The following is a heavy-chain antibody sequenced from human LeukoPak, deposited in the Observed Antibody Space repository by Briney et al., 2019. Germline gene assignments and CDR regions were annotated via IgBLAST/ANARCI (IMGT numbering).Heavy chain of an antibody. J-gene: IGHJ6*03. CDR3: ARDVCSGGSCYRARYMDV. CDR1: GGSISSSSYY. D-gene: IGHD2-15*01. V-gene: IGHV4-39*07. CDR2: IYHSGST. Sequence: SETLSLTCTVSGGSISSSSYYWGWIRQPPGKGLEWIGSIYHSGSTYYNPSLKSRVTISVDTSKNQFSLKLSSVTAADTAVYYCARDVCSGGSCYRARYMDVWGKGTTVTVSS.